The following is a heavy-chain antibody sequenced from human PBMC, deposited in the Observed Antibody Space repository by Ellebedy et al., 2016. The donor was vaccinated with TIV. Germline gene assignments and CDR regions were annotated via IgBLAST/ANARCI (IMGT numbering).Heavy chain of an antibody. CDR2: IWYDGSNK. J-gene: IGHJ4*02. V-gene: IGHV3-33*01. CDR3: ARATSRGSSWYNY. Sequence: GESLKISCAASGFTFSSYGMHWVRQAPGKGLEWVAVIWYDGSNKYYADSVKGRFTISRDNSKNTLYLQMNSLRAEDTAVYYCARATSRGSSWYNYWGQGTLVTVSS. CDR1: GFTFSSYG. D-gene: IGHD6-13*01.